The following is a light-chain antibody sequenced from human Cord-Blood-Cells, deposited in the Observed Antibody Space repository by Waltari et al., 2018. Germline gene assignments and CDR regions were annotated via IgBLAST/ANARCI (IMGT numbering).Light chain of an antibody. V-gene: IGKV3-15*01. CDR3: QQYKNWPRT. CDR1: QSVSSN. CDR2: GAS. J-gene: IGKJ1*01. Sequence: EIVMTQSPATLSVSPGERATLSCRASQSVSSNLAWYPQKPGQAPRLLIYGASTRATGIPARFSGSGYGTEFTLTVSSLQSEDFAVYYCQQYKNWPRTFGQGTKVEIK.